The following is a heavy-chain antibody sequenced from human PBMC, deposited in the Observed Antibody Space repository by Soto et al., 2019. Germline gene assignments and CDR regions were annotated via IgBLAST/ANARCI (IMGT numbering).Heavy chain of an antibody. CDR2: IYYSGST. V-gene: IGHV4-31*03. CDR3: ASRRGYSYGAFDY. CDR1: GGSISSGGYY. J-gene: IGHJ4*02. Sequence: SETLSLTCTVSGGSISSGGYYWSWIRHHPGKGLEWIGYIYYSGSTYYNPSLKSRVTISVDTSKNQFSLKLSSVTAADTAVYYGASRRGYSYGAFDYWGKGTLVTVPS. D-gene: IGHD5-18*01.